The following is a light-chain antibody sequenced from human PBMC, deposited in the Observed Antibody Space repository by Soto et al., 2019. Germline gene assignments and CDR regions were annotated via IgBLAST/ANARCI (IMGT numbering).Light chain of an antibody. CDR3: QQYGGSPAIT. CDR2: AAS. CDR1: HSINTSF. J-gene: IGKJ5*01. Sequence: EIVLTQSPGTLSLSPGDRATLSCRASHSINTSFLAWFQQKPGQAPRLLTYAASTRATGIPDRFSGSASVTDFTLTINRLEPEDSAVYYCQQYGGSPAITFGQGTRLEIK. V-gene: IGKV3-20*01.